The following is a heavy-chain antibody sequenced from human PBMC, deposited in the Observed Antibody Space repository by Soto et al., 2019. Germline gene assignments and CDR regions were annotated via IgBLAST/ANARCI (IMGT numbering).Heavy chain of an antibody. D-gene: IGHD4-17*01. J-gene: IGHJ4*02. V-gene: IGHV1-69*06. Sequence: RASVKVSCKASGGTFSSYAISWVLQAPGQGLEWMGGIIPIFGTANYAQKFQGRVTITADKSTSTAYMELSSLRSEDTAVYYCARAFIPDPANTVTTYFDYWGQGTLVTVSS. CDR2: IIPIFGTA. CDR1: GGTFSSYA. CDR3: ARAFIPDPANTVTTYFDY.